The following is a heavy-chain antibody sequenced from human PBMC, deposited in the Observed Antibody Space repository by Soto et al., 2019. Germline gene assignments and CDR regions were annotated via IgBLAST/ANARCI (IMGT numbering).Heavy chain of an antibody. D-gene: IGHD5-12*01. Sequence: GGSLRLSCAASGFTFSSYAMSWVRQAPGKGLEWVSTISGGGGSTYYADSVKGRFTISRDNSKNTLYLQMNSLRAEDTAVYYCAKSRDGYNSFDYWGQGTLVTVSS. CDR2: ISGGGGST. V-gene: IGHV3-23*01. CDR1: GFTFSSYA. J-gene: IGHJ4*02. CDR3: AKSRDGYNSFDY.